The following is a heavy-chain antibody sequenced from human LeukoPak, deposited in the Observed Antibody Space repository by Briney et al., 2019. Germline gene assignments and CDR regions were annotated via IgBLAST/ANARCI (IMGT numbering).Heavy chain of an antibody. CDR1: GYSFNNYG. V-gene: IGHV1-18*01. J-gene: IGHJ4*02. D-gene: IGHD3-22*01. Sequence: GASVKVSCKAAGYSFNNYGIAWARQAPGQGLEWMGWISVQNGNTKSAQKFDGRVTMTTDTSTSTAYMELRSLGSDDTAVYYCARDHDSSGYYQSRFDYWGQGTLVIVSS. CDR2: ISVQNGNT. CDR3: ARDHDSSGYYQSRFDY.